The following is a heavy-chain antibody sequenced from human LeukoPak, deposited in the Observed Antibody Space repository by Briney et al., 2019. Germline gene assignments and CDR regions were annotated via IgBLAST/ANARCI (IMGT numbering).Heavy chain of an antibody. CDR1: GGSISSSDYY. CDR3: ARDFGYSTAGDHYYGMDV. Sequence: PSETLSLTCTVSGGSISSSDYYWGWIRQSPGKGLEWIGYITSSGYTNYNPSLRSRVTISLDTSKMQFSLRLSSVTAADTAVYFCARDFGYSTAGDHYYGMDVWGQGTTVSVSS. J-gene: IGHJ6*02. V-gene: IGHV4-61*08. CDR2: ITSSGYT. D-gene: IGHD5-12*01.